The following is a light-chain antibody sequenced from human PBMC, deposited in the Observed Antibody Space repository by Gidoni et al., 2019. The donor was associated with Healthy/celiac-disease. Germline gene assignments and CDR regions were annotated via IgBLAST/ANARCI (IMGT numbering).Light chain of an antibody. CDR3: QAWDSSTVV. J-gene: IGLJ2*01. CDR1: KLGDKY. V-gene: IGLV3-1*01. Sequence: SYALTQPPSSSVSPGQTASITCSGDKLGDKYACWYQQKPGQSLVLVIYQDSKRPSGIPGRFYGSNSGNTAALTISGTQAMDEADYYCQAWDSSTVVFGGGTKLTVL. CDR2: QDS.